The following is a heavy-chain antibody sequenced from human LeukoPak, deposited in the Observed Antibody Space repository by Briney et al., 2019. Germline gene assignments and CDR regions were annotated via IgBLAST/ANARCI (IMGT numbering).Heavy chain of an antibody. CDR3: ARGVPDDY. CDR2: ISRTSSDI. CDR1: GFTFSHYS. D-gene: IGHD1-14*01. Sequence: GGSLRLSCAASGFTFSHYSMDWVRQAPGKGLEWVSSISRTSSDIYCADSVKGRFTISRDNAKNSLYLQMNSLRAEDTAVYYCARGVPDDYWGQGTLVTVSS. V-gene: IGHV3-21*01. J-gene: IGHJ4*02.